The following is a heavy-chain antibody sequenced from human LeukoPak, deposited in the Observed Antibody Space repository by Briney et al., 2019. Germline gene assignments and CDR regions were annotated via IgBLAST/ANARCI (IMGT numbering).Heavy chain of an antibody. CDR2: INPSGSST. Sequence: ASVKVSCKASGYAFTRHYMHWVRQAPGQGLEWMGLINPSGSSTIYAQKFQGRVTMTRDMSTSTDYMELSSLRSEDTAVYYCARVGYFDWLHLVDSYYFDYWGQGTLVTVSS. J-gene: IGHJ4*02. D-gene: IGHD3-9*01. CDR3: ARVGYFDWLHLVDSYYFDY. V-gene: IGHV1-46*01. CDR1: GYAFTRHY.